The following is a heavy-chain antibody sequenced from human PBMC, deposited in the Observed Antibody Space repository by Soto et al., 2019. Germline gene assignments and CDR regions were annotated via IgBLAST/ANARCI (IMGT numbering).Heavy chain of an antibody. D-gene: IGHD3-10*01. CDR3: AVAMVREILIFESSGMHV. V-gene: IGHV1-69*01. CDR1: GGSFNNYA. J-gene: IGHJ6*04. Sequence: QVHLVQSGAEVKKPGSSVKVSCKTSGGSFNNYAVSWVRQAPVQGLEWMGGIIPNFDTPNYAQKFQDRVTIIADESTSTVYMELRSLRSNDTAVYYCAVAMVREILIFESSGMHVWGKGTTVIVSS. CDR2: IIPNFDTP.